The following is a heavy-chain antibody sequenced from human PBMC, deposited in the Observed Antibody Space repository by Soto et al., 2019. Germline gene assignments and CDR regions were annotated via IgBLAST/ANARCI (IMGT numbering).Heavy chain of an antibody. J-gene: IGHJ3*02. CDR3: ARRDTTDSRRAFDI. V-gene: IGHV5-51*01. Sequence: GESLKISCKGPGYSFTSYWIGWVRQMPGKGLEWMGIIYHGDSDTRYSPSFQGQVTISADKSISTAYLQWSSLKASDTAMYYCARRDTTDSRRAFDIWGQGTMVTVSS. CDR1: GYSFTSYW. CDR2: IYHGDSDT. D-gene: IGHD5-18*01.